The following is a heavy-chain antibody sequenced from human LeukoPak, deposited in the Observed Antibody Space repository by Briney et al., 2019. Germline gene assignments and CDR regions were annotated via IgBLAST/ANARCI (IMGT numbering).Heavy chain of an antibody. V-gene: IGHV4-34*01. D-gene: IGHD2-15*01. CDR3: ARALLGYCSGGSCPDAFDI. CDR2: INHSGST. CDR1: GGSFSGYH. J-gene: IGHJ3*02. Sequence: SETLSLTCAVNGGSFSGYHWSWIRQSPGKGLEWIGEINHSGSTNYNPSLESRVTISIDTSKNQFSLKLSSVTAADTAVYYCARALLGYCSGGSCPDAFDIWGQGTMVTVSS.